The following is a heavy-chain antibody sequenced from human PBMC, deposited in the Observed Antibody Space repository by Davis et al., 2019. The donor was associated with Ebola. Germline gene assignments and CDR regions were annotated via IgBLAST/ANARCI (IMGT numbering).Heavy chain of an antibody. CDR3: ARVAAGSSFFFDL. J-gene: IGHJ4*02. CDR2: LYYSGGA. V-gene: IGHV4-59*01. CDR1: GGSISGSY. Sequence: PSETLSLTCTVSGGSISGSYWSWIRQPPGQGLEWIGYLYYSGGASYNPSLASRVTISMDTSKNQFSLKVFSVTAADTAMYYCARVAAGSSFFFDLWGQGTPATVSS. D-gene: IGHD6-19*01.